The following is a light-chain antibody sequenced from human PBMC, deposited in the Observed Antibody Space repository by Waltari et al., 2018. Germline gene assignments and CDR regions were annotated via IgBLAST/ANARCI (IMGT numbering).Light chain of an antibody. V-gene: IGKV3-20*01. CDR1: QSVNRA. CDR3: QHYLRLPVT. CDR2: GIF. J-gene: IGKJ1*01. Sequence: EIVLTQSPGTLSLSPGERATLSCKASQSVNRALAWYQQKPSQAPRLLIYGIFDRAAGTPDRFSGSGSGTDFSLTISRLEPEDFAVYYCQHYLRLPVTFGQGTRVEVK.